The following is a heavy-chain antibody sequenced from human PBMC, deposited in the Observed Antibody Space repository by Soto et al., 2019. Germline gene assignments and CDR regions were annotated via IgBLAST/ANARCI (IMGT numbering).Heavy chain of an antibody. J-gene: IGHJ6*02. CDR1: GYTFTSYG. CDR2: ISAYNGNT. D-gene: IGHD2-2*01. Sequence: ASVKVSCKASGYTFTSYGISWVRQAPGQGLEWMGWISAYNGNTNYAQKLQGRATMTTDTSTSTAYMELRSLRSDDTAVYYCARDKGLVVVPAAMGYYYYGMDVWGQGTTVTVSS. CDR3: ARDKGLVVVPAAMGYYYYGMDV. V-gene: IGHV1-18*01.